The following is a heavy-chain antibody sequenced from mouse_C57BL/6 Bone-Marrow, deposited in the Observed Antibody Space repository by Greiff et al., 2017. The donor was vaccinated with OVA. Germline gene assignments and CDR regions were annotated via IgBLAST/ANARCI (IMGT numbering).Heavy chain of an antibody. CDR3: CTGAMDY. Sequence: VKLMESGAELVRPGTSVKVSCKASGYAFTNYLIEWVKQRPGQGLEWIGVINPGSGGTNYNEKFKGKATLTADKSSSTAYMQLSSLTSEDSAVYFCCTGAMDYWGQGTSVTVSS. CDR1: GYAFTNYL. V-gene: IGHV1-54*01. CDR2: INPGSGGT. J-gene: IGHJ4*01. D-gene: IGHD1-1*01.